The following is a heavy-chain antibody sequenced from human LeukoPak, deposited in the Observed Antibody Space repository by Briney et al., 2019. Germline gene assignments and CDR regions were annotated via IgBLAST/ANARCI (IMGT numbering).Heavy chain of an antibody. CDR1: GFTFSSYG. Sequence: PGGSLRLSCAASGFTFSSYGMHWVRQAPGKGLEWVAVISYDGSNKYYADSVKGRFTISRDNSKNTLYLQMNSLRAEDTAVYYCAKDDQWLDYYYYYGMDVWGQGTLVTVSS. V-gene: IGHV3-30*18. CDR2: ISYDGSNK. J-gene: IGHJ6*02. D-gene: IGHD6-19*01. CDR3: AKDDQWLDYYYYYGMDV.